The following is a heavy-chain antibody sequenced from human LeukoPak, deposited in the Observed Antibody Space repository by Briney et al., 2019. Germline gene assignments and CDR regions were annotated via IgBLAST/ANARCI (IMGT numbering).Heavy chain of an antibody. CDR2: IKQDGSDK. CDR1: GFTFSNYW. Sequence: PGGSLRLSCVASGFTFSNYWMTWVRQAPGKGLEWVANIKQDGSDKYYVDSVEGRFTISRDNAKNSLYLQMNSLRAEDTAVYYCARDQDVVVMLGIIAYDAFDIWGQGTMVTVSS. D-gene: IGHD2-8*01. CDR3: ARDQDVVVMLGIIAYDAFDI. J-gene: IGHJ3*02. V-gene: IGHV3-7*01.